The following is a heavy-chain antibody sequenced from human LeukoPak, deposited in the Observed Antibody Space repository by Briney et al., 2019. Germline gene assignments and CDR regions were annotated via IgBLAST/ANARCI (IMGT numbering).Heavy chain of an antibody. CDR1: GYTFTSYY. D-gene: IGHD5-24*01. V-gene: IGHV1-46*01. J-gene: IGHJ6*03. Sequence: ASVKVSCKASGYTFTSYYMHWVRQAPGQGLEWMGIINPSGGSTSYAQKFQGRVTMTRDMSTSTVYMELSSLRSEDTAVYYCARVSRDGYIHPYYYYYMDVWGKGTTVTISS. CDR2: INPSGGST. CDR3: ARVSRDGYIHPYYYYYMDV.